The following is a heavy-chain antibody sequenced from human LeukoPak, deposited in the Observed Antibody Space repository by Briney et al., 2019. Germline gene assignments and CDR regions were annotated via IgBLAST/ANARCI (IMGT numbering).Heavy chain of an antibody. Sequence: NPSETLSLTCTVSGGSISSYYWSWIRQPAGKGLEWIGRIYTSGSTKYNPSLQSRVTMSMDTSKNQVSLKLSSVSAADSAVYSCATNTGSYFAWFDYWGQGTLVTVSS. J-gene: IGHJ4*02. V-gene: IGHV4-4*07. CDR2: IYTSGST. D-gene: IGHD1-26*01. CDR1: GGSISSYY. CDR3: ATNTGSYFAWFDY.